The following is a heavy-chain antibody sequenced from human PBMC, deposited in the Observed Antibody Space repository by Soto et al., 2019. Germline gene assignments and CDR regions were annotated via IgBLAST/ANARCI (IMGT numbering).Heavy chain of an antibody. Sequence: QVQLLQSGAEVKKPGASVKVSCQAAGYTFSTYAMHWVRQAPGQGLEWMGWINGGNGNTKYSQKFQGRLTVTRDTSAAKSYMELSSLTSGDTAVYYCAREFLGRFGVGRLDQWGQGTLVTVSS. CDR2: INGGNGNT. D-gene: IGHD3-3*01. J-gene: IGHJ5*02. CDR3: AREFLGRFGVGRLDQ. V-gene: IGHV1-3*01. CDR1: GYTFSTYA.